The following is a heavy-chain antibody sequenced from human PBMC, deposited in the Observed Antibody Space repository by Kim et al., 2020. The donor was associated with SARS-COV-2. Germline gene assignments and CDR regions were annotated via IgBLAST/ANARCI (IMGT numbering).Heavy chain of an antibody. V-gene: IGHV1-46*01. CDR1: GYTFINYF. D-gene: IGHD6-13*01. CDR2: INPSGGST. J-gene: IGHJ4*02. CDR3: ARAERYSRGDY. Sequence: ASVKVSCKASGYTFINYFMHWVRQAPGLGLEWMGIINPSGGSTTYAQKFQGRVTMTRDTSTTTVYMELSSLRSEDTAVYYCARAERYSRGDYWGQGTLVTVS.